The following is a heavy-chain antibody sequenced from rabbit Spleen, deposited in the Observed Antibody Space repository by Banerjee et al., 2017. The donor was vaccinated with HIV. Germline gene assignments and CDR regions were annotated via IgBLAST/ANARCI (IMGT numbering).Heavy chain of an antibody. CDR2: IDPVFGIT. D-gene: IGHD4-2*01. V-gene: IGHV1S40*01. CDR3: ARDSAGREDFNL. Sequence: QSLEESGGGLVQPEGSLTLTRTASGFSFSSRYYMCWVRQAPGKGLEWIGYIDPVFGITYYANWVNGRFSISRENAQNTVFLQMTSLTAADTATYFCARDSAGREDFNLWGPGTLVTVS. J-gene: IGHJ4*01. CDR1: GFSFSSRYY.